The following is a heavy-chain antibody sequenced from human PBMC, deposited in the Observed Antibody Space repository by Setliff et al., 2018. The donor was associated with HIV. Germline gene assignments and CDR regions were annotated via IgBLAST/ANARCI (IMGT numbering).Heavy chain of an antibody. CDR1: GGTFSSYA. Sequence: ASVKVSCKASGGTFSSYAISWVRQAPGQGLEWMGGIIPAGNPTSYAQKLQGRLTVTTDTSTGTLYMELSNLRSDASAVYYCARAGGGATDQAFDIWGQGTMVTVSS. V-gene: IGHV1-69*05. D-gene: IGHD2-2*01. J-gene: IGHJ3*02. CDR2: IIPAGNPT. CDR3: ARAGGGATDQAFDI.